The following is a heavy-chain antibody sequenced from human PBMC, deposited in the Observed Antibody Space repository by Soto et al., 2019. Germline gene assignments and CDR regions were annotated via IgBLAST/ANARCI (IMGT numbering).Heavy chain of an antibody. Sequence: SVKVSCKASGGTFSSYAISWVRQAPGQGLEWMGGIIPIFGTANYAQKFQGRVTITADKSTSTAYMELSSLRSEDTAVYYCASTVVVAFSPYYFDYWGQGTLVTVSS. J-gene: IGHJ4*02. CDR2: IIPIFGTA. CDR3: ASTVVVAFSPYYFDY. D-gene: IGHD2-15*01. CDR1: GGTFSSYA. V-gene: IGHV1-69*06.